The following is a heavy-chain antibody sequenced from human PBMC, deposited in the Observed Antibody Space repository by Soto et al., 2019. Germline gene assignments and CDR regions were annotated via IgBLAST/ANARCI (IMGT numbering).Heavy chain of an antibody. D-gene: IGHD6-19*01. Sequence: SETLSLTCAVSGGYISGGYYSWSWIRQPPGKGLEWIGFIYNSGSTYYNSSLKSRVTISVDRSKNHFFLNLSSVTAADTAVYYCARGTAYTVAAAFDIWGQGTMVTVSS. CDR3: ARGTAYTVAAAFDI. J-gene: IGHJ3*02. CDR2: IYNSGST. V-gene: IGHV4-30-2*01. CDR1: GGYISGGYYS.